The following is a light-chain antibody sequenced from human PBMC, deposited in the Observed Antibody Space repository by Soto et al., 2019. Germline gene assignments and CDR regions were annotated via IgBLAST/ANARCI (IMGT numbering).Light chain of an antibody. Sequence: EIVMTQSPATLSVSPGERATLSCRASQSVSGNLAWYQQKPGQAPRLLMYGASTRATGIPARFSGSGSGTEFTLTISSLQSEDFEVYYCQQYNNWPSWTFGQGTKVEIK. CDR3: QQYNNWPSWT. V-gene: IGKV3-15*01. CDR1: QSVSGN. J-gene: IGKJ1*01. CDR2: GAS.